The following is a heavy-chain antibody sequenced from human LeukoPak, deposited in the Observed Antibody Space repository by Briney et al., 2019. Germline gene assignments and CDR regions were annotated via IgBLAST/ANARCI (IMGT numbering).Heavy chain of an antibody. Sequence: ASVKVSCKASGYTFIGYYMHWVRQAPGQGLEWMGWINPHSGGTNSEQNFQGRVTMSRDTSISTVYMELSRLRSDDTALYYCARESLYSGSYYYYGMDVWGQGTTVTVSS. CDR2: INPHSGGT. CDR3: ARESLYSGSYYYYGMDV. V-gene: IGHV1-2*02. J-gene: IGHJ6*02. D-gene: IGHD1-26*01. CDR1: GYTFIGYY.